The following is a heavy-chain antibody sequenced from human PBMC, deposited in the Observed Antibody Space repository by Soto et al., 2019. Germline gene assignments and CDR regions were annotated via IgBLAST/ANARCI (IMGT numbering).Heavy chain of an antibody. J-gene: IGHJ2*01. D-gene: IGHD3-10*01. V-gene: IGHV4-39*01. CDR2: IHHRVYGAT. CDR3: ARQIGFGQYYFDV. Sequence: QLQLQESGPGLVKPSETLSLTCTFSGGAISSSDSYWAWVRQPPGKVLEWFGSIHHRVYGATYYKPTLNTLVTISIDTSKNHFSLSVLSVTTADTAVYYCARQIGFGQYYFDVWGRGTLVTVSS. CDR1: GGAISSSDSY.